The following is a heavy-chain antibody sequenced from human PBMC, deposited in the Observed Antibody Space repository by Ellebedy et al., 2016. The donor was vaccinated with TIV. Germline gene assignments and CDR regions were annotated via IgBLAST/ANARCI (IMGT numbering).Heavy chain of an antibody. D-gene: IGHD3-10*01. CDR3: ARAQITMVRGIKGYYYYGMDV. J-gene: IGHJ6*02. V-gene: IGHV1-69*04. CDR2: IIPILGIA. Sequence: AASVKVSCKASGGTFSSYAISWVRQAPGQGLEWMGRIIPILGIANYAQKFQGRVTMTTDTSTSTAYMELRSLRSDDTAVYYCARAQITMVRGIKGYYYYGMDVWGPGTTVTVSS. CDR1: GGTFSSYA.